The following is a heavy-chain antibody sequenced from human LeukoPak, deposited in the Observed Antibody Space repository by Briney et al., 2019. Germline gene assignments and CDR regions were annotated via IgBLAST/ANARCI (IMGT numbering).Heavy chain of an antibody. CDR2: ISGSGGST. CDR1: GFTFSSYA. Sequence: GGSLRLSCAASGFTFSSYAMSWVRQSPGKGLEWVSAISGSGGSTYYADSVKGRFPISRDNSKNPLYLKMNSLRAEDTAVYYCAKKGEQWLVLSRVDYWGQGTLVTVSS. CDR3: AKKGEQWLVLSRVDY. J-gene: IGHJ4*02. D-gene: IGHD6-19*01. V-gene: IGHV3-23*01.